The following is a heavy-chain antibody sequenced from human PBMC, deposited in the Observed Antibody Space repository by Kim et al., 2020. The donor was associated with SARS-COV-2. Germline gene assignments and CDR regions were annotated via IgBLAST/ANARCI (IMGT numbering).Heavy chain of an antibody. D-gene: IGHD3-10*01. V-gene: IGHV3-72*01. CDR3: ARSPPGVASFAS. Sequence: EYAASVNGRFTISRDDSKNSLYLQMNSLKTEDTAVYYCARSPPGVASFASWGQGTLVTVFS. J-gene: IGHJ4*02.